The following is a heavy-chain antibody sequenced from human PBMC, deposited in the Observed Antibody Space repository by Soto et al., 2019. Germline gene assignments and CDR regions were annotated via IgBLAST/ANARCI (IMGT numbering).Heavy chain of an antibody. CDR3: ARDGGIAVAGRFGWLDP. D-gene: IGHD6-19*01. J-gene: IGHJ5*02. Sequence: ASVKVSCKASGYTFTSYAMHWVRQAPGQRLEWMGWINAGNGNTKYSQKFQGRVTITRDTSASTAYMELSSLRSEDTAVYYCARDGGIAVAGRFGWLDPWGQGTLVTVSS. V-gene: IGHV1-3*01. CDR1: GYTFTSYA. CDR2: INAGNGNT.